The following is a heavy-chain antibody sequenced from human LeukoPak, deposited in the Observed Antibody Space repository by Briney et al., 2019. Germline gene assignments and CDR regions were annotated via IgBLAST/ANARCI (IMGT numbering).Heavy chain of an antibody. CDR2: INPNSGGT. D-gene: IGHD3-3*01. CDR1: GYTFTGYY. J-gene: IGHJ4*02. Sequence: ASVKVSCKASGYTFTGYYMHWVRQAPGQGLEWMGWINPNSGGTNYAQKFQGRVTMTRDTSISTAYMELSRLRPDDTAVYYCARGGGVYDFWSGYSTGPRDYWGQGTLVTVSS. V-gene: IGHV1-2*02. CDR3: ARGGGVYDFWSGYSTGPRDY.